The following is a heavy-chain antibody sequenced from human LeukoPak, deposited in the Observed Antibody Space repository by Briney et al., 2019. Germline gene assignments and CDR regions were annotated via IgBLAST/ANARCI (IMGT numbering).Heavy chain of an antibody. Sequence: SETLSLTCTVSGDSISNYFWSWIRQPAGKGLEWIGRIHPSGSTNYNPSLKSRVTLSVDTSKNQFSLKLSSVIAADTAVYYCARGPPPDFDYWGRGTLVTVSS. V-gene: IGHV4-4*07. CDR3: ARGPPPDFDY. CDR1: GDSISNYF. CDR2: IHPSGST. J-gene: IGHJ4*02.